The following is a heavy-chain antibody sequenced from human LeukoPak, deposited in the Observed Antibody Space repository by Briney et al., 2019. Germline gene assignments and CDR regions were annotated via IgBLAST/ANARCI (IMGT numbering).Heavy chain of an antibody. V-gene: IGHV4-30-2*01. CDR3: ARAQGGVPHWYYFDY. D-gene: IGHD3-16*01. Sequence: SETLSLTCAVSGGSISSGGYSWSWIRQPPGKGLEWIGYIDDSGSTYYNPFLKSRVTISVHRSKNQFSLKLSSVTAADTAVYYCARAQGGVPHWYYFDYWGQGTLVTVSS. CDR2: IDDSGST. J-gene: IGHJ4*02. CDR1: GGSISSGGYS.